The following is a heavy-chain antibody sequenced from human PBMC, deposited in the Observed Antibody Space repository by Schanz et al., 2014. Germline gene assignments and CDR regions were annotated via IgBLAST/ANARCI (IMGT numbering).Heavy chain of an antibody. D-gene: IGHD3-16*01. V-gene: IGHV3-33*08. CDR3: ASARCFTCPDYWFAP. J-gene: IGHJ5*02. CDR2: IWYDGNNK. CDR1: GFSLSSYN. Sequence: VQLVESGGGLVQPGGSLRLSCAASGFSLSSYNMNWVRQAPGKGLEWVAVIWYDGNNKYYADSVKGRFTISRDNARNSLFLQMNSLRDEDTAVYYCASARCFTCPDYWFAPWGQGTLVTVSS.